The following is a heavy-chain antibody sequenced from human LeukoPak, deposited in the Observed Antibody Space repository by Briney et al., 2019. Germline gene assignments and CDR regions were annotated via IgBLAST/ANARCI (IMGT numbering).Heavy chain of an antibody. CDR1: GFTSSTYW. D-gene: IGHD1-1*01. Sequence: GGSLRLSCAASGFTSSTYWMTWVRQAPGKGLEWVANIKLDGSEKYYVDSVRGRFTISRDNAKNSLYLQMNSLRAEDTAVYYCARGLWYSRYWGQGALVTVSS. V-gene: IGHV3-7*04. CDR3: ARGLWYSRY. CDR2: IKLDGSEK. J-gene: IGHJ4*02.